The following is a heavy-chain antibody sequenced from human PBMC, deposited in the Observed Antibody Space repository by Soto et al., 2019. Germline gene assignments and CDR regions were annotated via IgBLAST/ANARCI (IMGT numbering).Heavy chain of an antibody. V-gene: IGHV6-1*01. D-gene: IGHD2-2*01. CDR3: ARGMDPNHCSSTSCYTYYYYGMDV. J-gene: IGHJ6*02. Sequence: PSRTLSLTCVMSGDSVSSNSAAWNWIRQSPSRGLEWLGRTYYRSKWYNDCAVSVKSRITINPDTSKNQFSLQLNSVTPEDTAVYYCARGMDPNHCSSTSCYTYYYYGMDVWGQGTTVTVSS. CDR1: GDSVSSNSAA. CDR2: TYYRSKWYN.